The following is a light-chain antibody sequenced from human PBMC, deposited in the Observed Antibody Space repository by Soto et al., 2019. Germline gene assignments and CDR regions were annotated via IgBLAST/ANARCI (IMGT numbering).Light chain of an antibody. Sequence: DVVMTQTPLSLSVAPGQPASISCQSSQSLLPITGENFLFWYLQKPGQSPQLLIYEVSTLVSGVPSRFSGSGSGTDFTLEISRVETDDVGIYYCMQSTQLPPTFGQGTRLGIE. CDR1: QSLLPITGENF. CDR3: MQSTQLPPT. J-gene: IGKJ5*01. CDR2: EVS. V-gene: IGKV2D-29*02.